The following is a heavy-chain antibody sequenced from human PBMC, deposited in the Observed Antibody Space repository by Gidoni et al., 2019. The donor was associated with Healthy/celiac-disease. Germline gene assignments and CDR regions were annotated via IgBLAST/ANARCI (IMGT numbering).Heavy chain of an antibody. CDR2: INHSGST. D-gene: IGHD2-2*01. CDR1: GGSFSGYY. V-gene: IGHV4-34*01. J-gene: IGHJ4*02. Sequence: QVQLQQWGAGLLKPSETLSLTCAVYGGSFSGYYWSWIRQPPGKGLEWIGEINHSGSTNYNPSLKSRVTISVDTSKNQFSLKLSSVTAADTAVYYCAREFPGSSVVPAGNLDYWGQGTLVTVSS. CDR3: AREFPGSSVVPAGNLDY.